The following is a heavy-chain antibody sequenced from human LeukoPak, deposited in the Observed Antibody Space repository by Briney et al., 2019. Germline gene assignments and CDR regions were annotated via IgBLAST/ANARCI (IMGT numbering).Heavy chain of an antibody. D-gene: IGHD3-22*01. J-gene: IGHJ5*02. CDR1: GFTFSSYS. CDR3: ASSRYDSSGYYGIVGH. V-gene: IGHV3-21*01. CDR2: ISSSSSFI. Sequence: GGSLRLSCGASGFTFSSYSMNWVRQAPGKGLEWVSSISSSSSFIYYSDSLKGRFTISRDNAKNSLYLQMNSLRAEDTAVYYCASSRYDSSGYYGIVGHWGQGTLVTVSS.